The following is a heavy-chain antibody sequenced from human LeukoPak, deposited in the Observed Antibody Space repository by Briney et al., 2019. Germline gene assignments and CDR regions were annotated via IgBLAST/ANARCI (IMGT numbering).Heavy chain of an antibody. J-gene: IGHJ1*01. CDR2: IYYSGST. CDR1: GGSISSSSYY. D-gene: IGHD3-16*01. Sequence: PSETLSLTCTVSGGSISSSSYYWGWIRQPPGKGLEWIGNIYYSGSTYYNPSLKSRVTISVYTSKTQFSLKLSSVTAADTAVYYCARSQFRTTNSGAWGFRPWGQGTLVTVTS. V-gene: IGHV4-39*01. CDR3: ARSQFRTTNSGAWGFRP.